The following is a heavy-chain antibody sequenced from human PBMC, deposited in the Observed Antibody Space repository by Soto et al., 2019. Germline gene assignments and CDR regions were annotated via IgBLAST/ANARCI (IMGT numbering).Heavy chain of an antibody. V-gene: IGHV1-18*01. CDR1: GYTFRNYG. D-gene: IGHD1-26*01. J-gene: IGHJ4*02. CDR3: ARTPGSGSDSSF. CDR2: VSAFNGDR. Sequence: QVQLVQSGAEVKKPGASMKVSCRASGYTFRNYGVTWVRQAPGQGLEWMGWVSAFNGDRNYAQKFQGRVTMTTDTSTSTAYMELRSLRSDDTAVYYCARTPGSGSDSSFWGQGTLVTVS.